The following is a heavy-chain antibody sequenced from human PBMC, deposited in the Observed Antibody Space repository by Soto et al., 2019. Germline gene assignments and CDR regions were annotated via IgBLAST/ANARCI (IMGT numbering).Heavy chain of an antibody. D-gene: IGHD6-19*01. V-gene: IGHV3-48*02. CDR3: ARDPSPASSGWYYFDY. CDR1: GFTFKTYN. J-gene: IGHJ4*02. CDR2: IGTSGTPV. Sequence: EVQLEESGGALVQPGGSLRLSCAASGFTFKTYNMNWVRQAPGKGLEWVSYIGTSGTPVYYADSVKGRFTISRDNAKNSLVLQMHSLRDEDTALYFCARDPSPASSGWYYFDYWGQGTLVTVSS.